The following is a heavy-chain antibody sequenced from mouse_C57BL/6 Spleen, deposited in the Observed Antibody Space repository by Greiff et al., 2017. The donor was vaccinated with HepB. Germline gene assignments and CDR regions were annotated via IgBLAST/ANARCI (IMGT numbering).Heavy chain of an antibody. D-gene: IGHD1-1*01. V-gene: IGHV1-64*01. CDR3: GREGYYGSSYGFAY. CDR1: GYTFTSYW. Sequence: QVQLQQPGAELVKPGASVKLSCKASGYTFTSYWMHWVKQRPGQGLEWIGMIHPNSGSTNYNEKFKSKATLTVDKSSSTAYMQLSSLTSEDSAVYYCGREGYYGSSYGFAYWGQGTLVTVSA. CDR2: IHPNSGST. J-gene: IGHJ3*01.